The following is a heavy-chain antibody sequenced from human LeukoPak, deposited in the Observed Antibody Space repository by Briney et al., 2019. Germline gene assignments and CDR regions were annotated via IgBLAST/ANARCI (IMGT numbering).Heavy chain of an antibody. Sequence: PGESLKISCKGSGYSFTSYWIGWVRQMPGKGLEWMGIMYPGDSDTRYSPSFQGQVTISADKSISTAYLQWSSLKASDTATYYCARGDYYDSSGLDYWGQGTLVTVSS. CDR1: GYSFTSYW. D-gene: IGHD3-22*01. CDR2: MYPGDSDT. J-gene: IGHJ4*02. CDR3: ARGDYYDSSGLDY. V-gene: IGHV5-51*01.